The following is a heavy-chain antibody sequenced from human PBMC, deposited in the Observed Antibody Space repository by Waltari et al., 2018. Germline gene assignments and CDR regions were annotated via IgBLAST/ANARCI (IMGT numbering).Heavy chain of an antibody. J-gene: IGHJ4*02. D-gene: IGHD3-10*01. Sequence: QVQLVESGGGVVQSGKSLRLSCAASGFTFSSYAMHWVRLAPGKGVVCVALMSYDGSTKHYVASVKGRFTLSRDKSRSTLLLQMNERRVEDTAGDYSARDGDSYFYGSRADYWGQGTLATVSS. V-gene: IGHV3-30*04. CDR1: GFTFSSYA. CDR3: ARDGDSYFYGSRADY. CDR2: MSYDGSTK.